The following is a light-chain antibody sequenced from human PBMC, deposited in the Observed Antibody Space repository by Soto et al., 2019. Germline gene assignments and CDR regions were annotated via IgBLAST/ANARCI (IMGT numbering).Light chain of an antibody. CDR3: SSYAGSNTWV. CDR2: DVS. Sequence: QSALTQPRSVSGSRGQSVTISCTGTSSDVGGYNYVSWYQQHPGNAPKLIIYDVSKRPSGVPDRFSGSKSGNTASLTISGLQAEDEADYYCSSYAGSNTWVFGGGTKVTVL. CDR1: SSDVGGYNY. V-gene: IGLV2-11*01. J-gene: IGLJ3*02.